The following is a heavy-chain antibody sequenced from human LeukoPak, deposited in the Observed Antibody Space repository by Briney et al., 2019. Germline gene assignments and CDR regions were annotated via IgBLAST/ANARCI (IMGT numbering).Heavy chain of an antibody. Sequence: SQTLSLTCTVSGGSISSGGYYWSWIRQPPGKGLEWIGYIYHSGSTYYNPSLKSRVTISVDRSKNQFSLKLSSVTAADTAVYYCARDLPFRDSSGIIPWGQGTLVTVSS. J-gene: IGHJ4*02. CDR1: GGSISSGGYY. D-gene: IGHD3-22*01. CDR2: IYHSGST. CDR3: ARDLPFRDSSGIIP. V-gene: IGHV4-30-2*01.